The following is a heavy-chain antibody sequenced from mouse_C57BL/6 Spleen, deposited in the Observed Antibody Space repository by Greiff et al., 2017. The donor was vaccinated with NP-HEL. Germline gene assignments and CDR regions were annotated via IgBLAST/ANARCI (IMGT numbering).Heavy chain of an antibody. D-gene: IGHD2-4*01. CDR1: GYTFTSYW. CDR3: ARYDYDED. V-gene: IGHV1-50*01. J-gene: IGHJ3*01. Sequence: QVQLQQSGAELVKPGASVKLSCKASGYTFTSYWMQWVKQRPGQGLEWIGEIDPSDSYTNYNQKFKGKATLTVDTSSSTAYMQLSSLTSEDSAVYYCARYDYDEDWGQGTLVTVSA. CDR2: IDPSDSYT.